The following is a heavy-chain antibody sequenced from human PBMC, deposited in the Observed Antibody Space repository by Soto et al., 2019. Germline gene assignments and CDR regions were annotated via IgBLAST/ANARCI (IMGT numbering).Heavy chain of an antibody. D-gene: IGHD3-9*01. CDR2: ISGSARST. Sequence: SGGSLRLSCAASGFTFSSYAMSWVRRAPGKGLEWVSAISGSARSTKYADSVKGRFTISRDNSKNTLFLQMSSLRAEDTAVYYCAIDVHYDIVTGIEYFHHWAQGTLVTVSS. CDR1: GFTFSSYA. CDR3: AIDVHYDIVTGIEYFHH. J-gene: IGHJ1*01. V-gene: IGHV3-23*01.